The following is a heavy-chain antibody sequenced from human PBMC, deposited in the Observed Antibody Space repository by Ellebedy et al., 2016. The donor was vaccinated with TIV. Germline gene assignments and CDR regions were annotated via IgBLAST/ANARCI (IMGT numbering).Heavy chain of an antibody. D-gene: IGHD2-2*01. Sequence: GESLKISCAASGFTFSKFGMHWVRQAPGKGLEWVAGIWYDGNDKYYADSVKGRFTISRDNSNNTLYLQMNTLIAEDTALYYCTKSSRAAPKALDIWGQGTMVTVSS. V-gene: IGHV3-33*06. J-gene: IGHJ3*02. CDR3: TKSSRAAPKALDI. CDR2: IWYDGNDK. CDR1: GFTFSKFG.